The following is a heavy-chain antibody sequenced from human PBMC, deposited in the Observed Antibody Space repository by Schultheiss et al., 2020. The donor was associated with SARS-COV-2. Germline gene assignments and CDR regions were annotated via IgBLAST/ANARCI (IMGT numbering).Heavy chain of an antibody. D-gene: IGHD2-2*01. CDR3: ARDIVVVPASMTVGWFDP. J-gene: IGHJ5*02. CDR2: IYYSGST. CDR1: GGSISSGGYY. V-gene: IGHV4-61*08. Sequence: SETLSLTCTVSGGSISSGGYYWSWIRQPPGKGLEWIGYIYYSGSTNYNPSLKSRVTISVDTSKNQFSLKLSSVTAADTAVYYCARDIVVVPASMTVGWFDPWGQGTLVTVSS.